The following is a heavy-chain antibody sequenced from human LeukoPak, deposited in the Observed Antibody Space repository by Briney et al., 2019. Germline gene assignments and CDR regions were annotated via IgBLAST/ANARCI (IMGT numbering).Heavy chain of an antibody. CDR2: IYYSGST. CDR3: ARRGWDILTGNYYFDY. Sequence: PSETLSLTCTVSHGSINSYYWGWIRQPPGKGLEWIGSIYYSGSTYYNPSLKSRVTISVDTSKNQFSLKLSSVTAADTAVYYCARRGWDILTGNYYFDYWGQGTLVTVSS. J-gene: IGHJ4*02. CDR1: HGSINSYY. V-gene: IGHV4-39*01. D-gene: IGHD3-9*01.